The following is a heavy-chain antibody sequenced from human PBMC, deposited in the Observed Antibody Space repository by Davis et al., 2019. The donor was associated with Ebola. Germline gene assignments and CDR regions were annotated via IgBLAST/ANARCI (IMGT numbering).Heavy chain of an antibody. CDR2: INPNSGGT. CDR3: ARGLLWFGELLPHYYFDY. V-gene: IGHV1-2*04. CDR1: GYTFTGYY. J-gene: IGHJ4*02. Sequence: ASVKVSCKASGYTFTGYYMYWVRQAPGQGLEWMGWINPNSGGTNYAQKFQGWVTMTRDTSISTAYMELSRLRSDDTAVYYCARGLLWFGELLPHYYFDYWGQGTLVTVSS. D-gene: IGHD3-10*01.